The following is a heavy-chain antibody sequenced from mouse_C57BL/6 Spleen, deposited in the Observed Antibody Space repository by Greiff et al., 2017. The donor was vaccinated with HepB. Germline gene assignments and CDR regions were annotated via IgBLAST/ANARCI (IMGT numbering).Heavy chain of an antibody. CDR3: VRETGSYFDY. J-gene: IGHJ2*01. Sequence: EVKLMESGGGLVQPKGSLKLSCAASGFTFNNYSMHWVRQAPGKGLEWVARIRSKSSNYATYYAESVKDRFTIARADSQSMLYLQMNNLKTEDTAMYYSVRETGSYFDYWGQGTTLTVSS. D-gene: IGHD4-1*01. V-gene: IGHV10-3*01. CDR1: GFTFNNYS. CDR2: IRSKSSNYAT.